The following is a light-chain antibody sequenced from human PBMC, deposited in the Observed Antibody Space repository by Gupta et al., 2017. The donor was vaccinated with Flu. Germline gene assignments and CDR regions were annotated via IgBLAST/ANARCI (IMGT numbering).Light chain of an antibody. J-gene: IGKJ3*01. CDR3: QKDSRFFT. CDR2: AAS. Sequence: PSSLSASVGDRVTITCRASQGISNYLAWYQQKPGKVPKLLIYAASTLQSGVPSRFSGSGSGTDFTLTISSLQPEDVATYYWQKDSRFFTFGHGTKVDIK. CDR1: QGISNY. V-gene: IGKV1-27*01.